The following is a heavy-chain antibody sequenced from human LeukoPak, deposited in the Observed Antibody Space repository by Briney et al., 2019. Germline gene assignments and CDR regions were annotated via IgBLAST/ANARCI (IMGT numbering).Heavy chain of an antibody. CDR3: ARQLHNYYFDC. J-gene: IGHJ4*02. CDR1: GGSISSGDYY. D-gene: IGHD4-23*01. CDR2: IYYSGST. V-gene: IGHV4-30-4*01. Sequence: SETLSLTCTVSGGSISSGDYYWSWIRQPPGKGLEWIGYIYYSGSTYYNPSLKSRVTISVDTSKNQFSLKLNSVTAADTAVYYCARQLHNYYFDCWGQGTLVTVSS.